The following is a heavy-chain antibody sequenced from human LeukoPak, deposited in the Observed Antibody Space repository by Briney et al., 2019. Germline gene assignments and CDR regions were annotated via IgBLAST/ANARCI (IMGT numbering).Heavy chain of an antibody. CDR2: IIPIFGTA. CDR3: ARRLHIVATRAVYYYYYMDV. CDR1: GGTFSSYA. D-gene: IGHD5-12*01. V-gene: IGHV1-69*06. Sequence: GASVKVSCKASGGTFSSYAISWVRQAPGQGLEWMGGIIPIFGTANYAQKFQGRVTITADKSTSTAYMELSSLRSDDTAVYYCARRLHIVATRAVYYYYYMDVWGKGTTVTISS. J-gene: IGHJ6*03.